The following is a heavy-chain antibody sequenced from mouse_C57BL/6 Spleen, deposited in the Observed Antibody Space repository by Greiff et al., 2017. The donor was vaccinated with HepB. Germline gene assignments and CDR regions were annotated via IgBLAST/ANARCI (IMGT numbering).Heavy chain of an antibody. D-gene: IGHD4-1*01. CDR2: IDPETGGT. CDR1: GYTFTDYE. V-gene: IGHV1-15*01. J-gene: IGHJ4*01. Sequence: QVQLQQSGAELVRPGASVTLSCKASGYTFTDYEMHWVKQTPVHGLEWIGAIDPETGGTAYNQKFKGKAILTADKSSSTAYMELRSLTSEDSAVYYCTALTGTNYAMDYWGQGTSVTVSS. CDR3: TALTGTNYAMDY.